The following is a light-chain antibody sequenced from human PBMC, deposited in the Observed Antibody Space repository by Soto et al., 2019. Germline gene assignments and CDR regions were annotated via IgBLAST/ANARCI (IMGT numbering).Light chain of an antibody. V-gene: IGKV1-39*01. CDR1: QSISSY. CDR3: QPSYSTPWT. CDR2: AAS. J-gene: IGKJ1*01. Sequence: DIQMTQSPSSLSASVGDRDTITCRASQSISSYLNWYQQKPGKAPKLLIYAASSLQSGVPSRFSGSGSGTDFTLTISSLQPEDFATYYCQPSYSTPWTFGQGTKVEVK.